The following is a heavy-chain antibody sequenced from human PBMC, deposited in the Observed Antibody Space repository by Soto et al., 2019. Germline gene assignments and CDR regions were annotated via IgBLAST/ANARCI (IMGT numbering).Heavy chain of an antibody. D-gene: IGHD3-22*01. CDR3: ARFRYYYDSSGYYSWWFDP. V-gene: IGHV1-8*01. Sequence: QVQLVQSGAEVKKPGASVKVSCKASGYTFTSYDINWVRQATGQGLEWMGWMNPNSGNTGYAQKFQGGVTMNRNTSISTAYMELSSLRSEDTAVYYCARFRYYYDSSGYYSWWFDPWGQGTLVTVSS. CDR1: GYTFTSYD. CDR2: MNPNSGNT. J-gene: IGHJ5*02.